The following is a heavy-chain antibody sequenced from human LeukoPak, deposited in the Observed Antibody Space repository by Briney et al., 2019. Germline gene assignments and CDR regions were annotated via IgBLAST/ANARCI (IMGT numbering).Heavy chain of an antibody. J-gene: IGHJ4*02. CDR1: GFTFSSYA. Sequence: QPGRSLRLSCAASGFTFSSYAMHWVRQAPGKGLEWVAVISYDGSNKYYADSVKGRFTISRDNSKNTLYLQMNSLRAEDTAVYYCARPYGGNSYHFDYWGQGTLVTVSS. D-gene: IGHD4-23*01. V-gene: IGHV3-30-3*01. CDR3: ARPYGGNSYHFDY. CDR2: ISYDGSNK.